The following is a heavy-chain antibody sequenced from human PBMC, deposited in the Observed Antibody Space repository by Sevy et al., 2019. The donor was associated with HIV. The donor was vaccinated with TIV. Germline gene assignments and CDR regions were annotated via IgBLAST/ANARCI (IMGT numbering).Heavy chain of an antibody. D-gene: IGHD3-10*02. CDR3: ARLNMYYYVDDGYYTTGNAFDI. CDR1: GFSVSDTY. J-gene: IGHJ3*02. Sequence: GGSLRLSCAASGFSVSDTYMSWVRQAPGKGLEWVSVIYSGDKTYHADSVKGRFTISRDSSKKTIYLQLNSLRTEDTAVNYFARLNMYYYVDDGYYTTGNAFDIWGQGTMVTVSS. CDR2: IYSGDKT. V-gene: IGHV3-53*01.